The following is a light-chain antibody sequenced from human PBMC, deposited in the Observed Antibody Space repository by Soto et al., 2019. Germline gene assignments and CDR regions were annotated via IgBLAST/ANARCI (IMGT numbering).Light chain of an antibody. J-gene: IGLJ1*01. CDR1: SSDVGAYDY. CDR2: EIN. Sequence: QSALTQPPSASGSPGQSVTISCTGTSSDVGAYDYVSWYQQHPGKATKLMIYEINKRPSGVPDRFSGSKSGNTASLTVSGLQAEDEADYYCSSFAGSNNFPYVFGTGTKFTVL. CDR3: SSFAGSNNFPYV. V-gene: IGLV2-8*01.